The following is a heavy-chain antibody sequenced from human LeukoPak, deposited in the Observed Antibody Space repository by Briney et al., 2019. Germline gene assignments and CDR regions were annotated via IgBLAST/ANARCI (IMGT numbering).Heavy chain of an antibody. Sequence: GGSLRLSCAASGFTFSSYGMHWVRQAPGKGLEWVAVISYDGSNKYYADSVKGRFTISRDNSKNTLYLQMNSLRAEDTAVYYCARALSDYGDPIYFDYWGQGTLVTVSS. CDR3: ARALSDYGDPIYFDY. CDR1: GFTFSSYG. V-gene: IGHV3-30*03. CDR2: ISYDGSNK. D-gene: IGHD4-17*01. J-gene: IGHJ4*02.